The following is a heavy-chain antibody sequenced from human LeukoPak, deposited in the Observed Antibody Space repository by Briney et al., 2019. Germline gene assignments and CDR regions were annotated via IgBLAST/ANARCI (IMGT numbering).Heavy chain of an antibody. CDR3: AKGTLLLWFGEPLSDPSSYYYYGMDV. CDR2: IRYDGSNK. Sequence: GGSLRLSCAASGFTFSSYGMHWVRQAPGKGLEWVAFIRYDGSNKYYVDSVKGRFTISRDNSKNTLYLQMNSLRAEDTAVYCCAKGTLLLWFGEPLSDPSSYYYYGMDVWGQGTTVTVSS. CDR1: GFTFSSYG. J-gene: IGHJ6*02. V-gene: IGHV3-30*02. D-gene: IGHD3-10*01.